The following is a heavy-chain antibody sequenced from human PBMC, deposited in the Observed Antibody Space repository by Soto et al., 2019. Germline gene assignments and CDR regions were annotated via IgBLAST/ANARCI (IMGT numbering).Heavy chain of an antibody. CDR3: ARGHDILTGWKVEF. CDR1: GYSFTDFG. D-gene: IGHD3-9*01. Sequence: QAQLVQSGSEVKKPGASVKVSCKASGYSFTDFGVNWVRQAPGQGLEWMGWISAYNGNRVYAQSLQGRLTVTTDTTRDTSYLELTHLRSDDTAIYYCARGHDILTGWKVEFWGPGTLVTVSS. J-gene: IGHJ4*02. V-gene: IGHV1-18*01. CDR2: ISAYNGNR.